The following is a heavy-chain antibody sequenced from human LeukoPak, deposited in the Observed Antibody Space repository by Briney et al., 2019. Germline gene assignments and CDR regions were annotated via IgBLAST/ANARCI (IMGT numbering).Heavy chain of an antibody. CDR1: GGTFISYA. Sequence: ASVKVSCKASGGTFISYAISWVRQAPGQGLEWMGIINPSGGSTSYAQKFQGRVTMTKDTSTSTVYMELSSLRSEDTAVYYCARAWGQLWYDYWGQGTLVTVSS. V-gene: IGHV1-46*01. CDR2: INPSGGST. D-gene: IGHD5-18*01. CDR3: ARAWGQLWYDY. J-gene: IGHJ4*02.